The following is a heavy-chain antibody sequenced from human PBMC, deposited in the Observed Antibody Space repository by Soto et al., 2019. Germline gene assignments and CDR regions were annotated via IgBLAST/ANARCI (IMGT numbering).Heavy chain of an antibody. CDR2: ISAYNGNT. D-gene: IGHD3-22*01. V-gene: IGHV1-18*01. CDR3: ARAGYYDSSGYAPYDY. J-gene: IGHJ4*02. Sequence: ASVKVSCKASGYTFTSYGISWVRQAPGQGLEWMGWISAYNGNTNYAQKLQGRVTMTTDTSTSTAYMELRSLRSDDTAVYYCARAGYYDSSGYAPYDYWGQGALVTVSS. CDR1: GYTFTSYG.